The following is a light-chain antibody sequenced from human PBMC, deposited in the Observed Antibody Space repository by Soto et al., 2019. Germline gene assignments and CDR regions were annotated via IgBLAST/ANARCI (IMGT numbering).Light chain of an antibody. Sequence: EIVLTQSPATLSLSPGERATLSCRVSQSVSSYLAWYQQKPGQAPRLLIYDASNRATGIPARFSGSGSGTDFTLTISSLEPEDFAVYYCQQRSNWPPTFGQGTKV. J-gene: IGKJ1*01. V-gene: IGKV3-11*01. CDR1: QSVSSY. CDR2: DAS. CDR3: QQRSNWPPT.